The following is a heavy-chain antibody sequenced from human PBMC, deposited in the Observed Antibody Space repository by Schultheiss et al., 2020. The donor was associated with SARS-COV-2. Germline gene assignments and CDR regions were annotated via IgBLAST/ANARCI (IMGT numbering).Heavy chain of an antibody. J-gene: IGHJ4*02. D-gene: IGHD1-26*01. V-gene: IGHV4-59*08. CDR2: IYYSGST. CDR3: ASLVGATHWFDY. CDR1: GGSISSYY. Sequence: SETLSLTCTVSGGSISSYYWSWIRQPAGKGLEWIGYIYYSGSTNYNPSLKSRVTISVDTSKNQFSLKLSSVTAADTAVYYCASLVGATHWFDYWGQGTLVTVSS.